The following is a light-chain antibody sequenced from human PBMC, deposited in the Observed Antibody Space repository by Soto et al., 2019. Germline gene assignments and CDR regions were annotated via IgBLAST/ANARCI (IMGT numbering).Light chain of an antibody. V-gene: IGLV1-40*01. CDR3: QSYDSSLSGYVV. CDR2: VNS. CDR1: SSNIGAGYD. Sequence: QPVLTQPPSVSGAPGQRVTISCTGSSSNIGAGYDVHWYQQLPGTAPKLLIYVNSNRPSGVPDRFSGSKSGTSASLAITGLQAEDEADYYCQSYDSSLSGYVVFGGGTQLTVL. J-gene: IGLJ2*01.